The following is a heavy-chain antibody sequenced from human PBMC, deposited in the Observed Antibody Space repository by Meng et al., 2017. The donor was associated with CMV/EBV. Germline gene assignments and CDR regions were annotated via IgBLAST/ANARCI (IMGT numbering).Heavy chain of an antibody. D-gene: IGHD6-19*01. CDR3: ASGVLSSGCDY. CDR1: GFTFSSCA. CDR2: ISYDGSNK. Sequence: LYCAASGFTFSSCAMHWDRQAPGEGLEWVAVISYDGSNKYYADSVKGRFTISRDNSKNTLYLQMNSLRAEDTAVYYCASGVLSSGCDYWGQGTLVTVSS. V-gene: IGHV3-30*04. J-gene: IGHJ4*02.